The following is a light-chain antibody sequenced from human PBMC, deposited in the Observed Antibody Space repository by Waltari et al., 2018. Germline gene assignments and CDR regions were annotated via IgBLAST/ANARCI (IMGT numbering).Light chain of an antibody. CDR3: QQYNKWPPYT. V-gene: IGKV3-15*01. J-gene: IGKJ2*01. Sequence: EIVMTQSPATLSVSPGERATLSCRASQSVGNDLAWYQQKPGRAPNLLIHGASTRVTGIPARFSGSGSGTEFTLTISSLQSEDFAVYYCQQYNKWPPYTFGQGTKLEIK. CDR1: QSVGND. CDR2: GAS.